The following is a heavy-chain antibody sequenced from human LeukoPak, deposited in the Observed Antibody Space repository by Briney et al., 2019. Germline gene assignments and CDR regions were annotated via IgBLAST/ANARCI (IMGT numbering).Heavy chain of an antibody. CDR3: ARDPHVLRFLEWLSLFDY. CDR2: INPNSGGT. V-gene: IGHV1-2*02. J-gene: IGHJ4*02. CDR1: GYTFTGYY. D-gene: IGHD3-3*01. Sequence: ASVKVSCKASGYTFTGYYMHWVRQALGQGLEWMGWINPNSGGTNYAQKFRGRVTMTRDTSISTAYMELSRLRSDDTAVYYCARDPHVLRFLEWLSLFDYWGQGTLVTVSS.